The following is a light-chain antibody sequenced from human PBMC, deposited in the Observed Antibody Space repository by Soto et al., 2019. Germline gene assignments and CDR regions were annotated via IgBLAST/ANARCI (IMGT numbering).Light chain of an antibody. CDR3: SSYAGSNRVL. V-gene: IGLV2-8*01. J-gene: IGLJ2*01. Sequence: QSALTQSPSASGSPGQAVTISCTGTSSDVGGYDYVSWYQQHPGKAPKLMIYGVTKRPSGVPDRFSGSKSGNTASLTVSGLQAEDEADYYCSSYAGSNRVLFGGGTKLTVL. CDR1: SSDVGGYDY. CDR2: GVT.